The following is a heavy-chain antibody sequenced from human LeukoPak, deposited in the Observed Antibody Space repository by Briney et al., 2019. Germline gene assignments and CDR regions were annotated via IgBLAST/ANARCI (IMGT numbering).Heavy chain of an antibody. J-gene: IGHJ4*02. D-gene: IGHD3-22*01. Sequence: PGGSLRLSCAASGFTFSSYAMSWVRQAPGKGLEWVSAISGSGGSTYYADSVKGRFTISRDNPKNTLYLQMNSLRAEDTAVYYCAKAITMIIVVTPFDYWGQGTLVTVSP. CDR2: ISGSGGST. CDR3: AKAITMIIVVTPFDY. CDR1: GFTFSSYA. V-gene: IGHV3-23*01.